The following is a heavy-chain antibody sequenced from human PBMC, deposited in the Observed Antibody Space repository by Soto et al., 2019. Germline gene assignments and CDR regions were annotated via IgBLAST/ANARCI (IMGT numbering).Heavy chain of an antibody. D-gene: IGHD6-6*01. Sequence: SETLSLTCTVSGGSISSGGYYWSWIRQHPGKGLEWIGYIYYSGSTYYNPSLKSRVTISVDTSKNQFSLKLSSVTAADTAVYYCARSGNIAAFGPLYYYGMDVWGQGTTVTVSS. CDR1: GGSISSGGYY. CDR3: ARSGNIAAFGPLYYYGMDV. J-gene: IGHJ6*02. V-gene: IGHV4-31*03. CDR2: IYYSGST.